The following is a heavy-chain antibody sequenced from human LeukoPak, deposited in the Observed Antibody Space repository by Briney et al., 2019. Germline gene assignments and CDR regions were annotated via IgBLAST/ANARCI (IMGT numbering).Heavy chain of an antibody. J-gene: IGHJ5*02. Sequence: GSLRLSCAASGFTFSTYWMSWVRQAPGKGLEWIGSIYYSGSTYYNPSLKSRVTISVDTSKNQFSPKLSSVTAADTAVYYCARPLSSGTRYNWFDPWGQGTLVTVSS. V-gene: IGHV4-39*07. D-gene: IGHD3-22*01. CDR2: IYYSGST. CDR3: ARPLSSGTRYNWFDP. CDR1: GFTFSTYW.